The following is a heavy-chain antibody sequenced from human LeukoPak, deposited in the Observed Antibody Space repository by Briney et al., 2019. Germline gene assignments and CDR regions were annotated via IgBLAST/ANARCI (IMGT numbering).Heavy chain of an antibody. CDR1: GFTFTSSA. D-gene: IGHD6-19*01. Sequence: SVKVSCKASGFTFTSSAMQWVRQARGQRLEWIGWIVVGSGNTNYAQKFQERVTITRDMSTGTAYMELSSLRSEDTAVYYCAAVVRVAGKPGSSCWGQGTLVTVSS. J-gene: IGHJ4*02. V-gene: IGHV1-58*02. CDR3: AAVVRVAGKPGSSC. CDR2: IVVGSGNT.